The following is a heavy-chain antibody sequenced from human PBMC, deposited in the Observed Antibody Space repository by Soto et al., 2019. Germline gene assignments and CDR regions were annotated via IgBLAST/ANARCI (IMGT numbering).Heavy chain of an antibody. D-gene: IGHD3-10*01. CDR3: ARDYYSSGNYFLDY. J-gene: IGHJ4*02. V-gene: IGHV4-31*03. CDR2: MHYSGKT. CDR1: GASIKSGGDY. Sequence: LSLTCTVSGASIKSGGDYWSWIRQHPGKGLERIGHMHYSGKTDYNPSLKSRLSISLDTSKNQFSLNLSSVTAEDTAVYYCARDYYSSGNYFLDYWGPGTLVTVSS.